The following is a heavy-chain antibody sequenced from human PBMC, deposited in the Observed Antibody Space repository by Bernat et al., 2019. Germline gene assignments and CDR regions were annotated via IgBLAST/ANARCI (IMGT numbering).Heavy chain of an antibody. CDR2: IYYSGST. CDR3: ARVESPKNRKLNGGWFDP. J-gene: IGHJ5*02. V-gene: IGHV4-31*03. Sequence: QVQLQESGPGLVKPSQTPSLTCTVSGGSISSGGYYWSWIRQHPGKGLEWIGYIYYSGSTYYNPSLKSRVTISVDTSKNQFSLKLSSVTAADTAVYYCARVESPKNRKLNGGWFDPWGQGTLVTVSS. CDR1: GGSISSGGYY. D-gene: IGHD1-14*01.